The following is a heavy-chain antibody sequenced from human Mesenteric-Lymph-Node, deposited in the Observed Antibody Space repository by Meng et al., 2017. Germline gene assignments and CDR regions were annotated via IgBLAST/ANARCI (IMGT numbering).Heavy chain of an antibody. CDR1: GGSMSDTSYY. V-gene: IGHV4-61*01. J-gene: IGHJ4*02. D-gene: IGHD3-10*01. Sequence: SETLSLTCAVSGGSMSDTSYYWSWIRQPPGKGLEWIGYIYYSGSTNYNPSLKSRVTISVDTSKNQFSLKLSSVTAADTAVYYCARLDYYAVSYYFDYWGQGTLVTVSS. CDR2: IYYSGST. CDR3: ARLDYYAVSYYFDY.